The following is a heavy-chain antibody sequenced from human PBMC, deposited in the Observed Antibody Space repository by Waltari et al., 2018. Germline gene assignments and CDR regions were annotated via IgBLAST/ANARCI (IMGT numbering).Heavy chain of an antibody. CDR2: INDAGST. V-gene: IGHV3-23*01. Sequence: EVQLLESGGDLVQPGGSLRLSCAASGFTFSSYAMGWVRQAPGKGLEWVSVINDAGSTYYADSVKGRFTISRDNSKNTLYLQMNSLRPEDTVVYFCTKDRVVATVARSYDYWGQGTLVTVSS. CDR3: TKDRVVATVARSYDY. J-gene: IGHJ4*02. CDR1: GFTFSSYA. D-gene: IGHD1-26*01.